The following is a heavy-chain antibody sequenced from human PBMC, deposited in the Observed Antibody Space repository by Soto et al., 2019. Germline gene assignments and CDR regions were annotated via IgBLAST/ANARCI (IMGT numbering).Heavy chain of an antibody. Sequence: EVQLVESGGGLVQPGGSLRLSCAASGFTFSSYDMHWVRQATGKGLEWVSAIGTAGDTYYPGSVKGRFTISRENAKNSWYLQMNSLRAEDTAVYYCARARKWELPYYFDYWGQGTLVTVSS. J-gene: IGHJ4*02. V-gene: IGHV3-13*01. D-gene: IGHD1-26*01. CDR1: GFTFSSYD. CDR2: IGTAGDT. CDR3: ARARKWELPYYFDY.